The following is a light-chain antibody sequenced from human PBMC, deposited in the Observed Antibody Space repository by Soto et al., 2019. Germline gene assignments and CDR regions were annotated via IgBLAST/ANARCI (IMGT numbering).Light chain of an antibody. V-gene: IGKV3-20*01. CDR3: QQYGSSPWT. J-gene: IGKJ1*01. Sequence: EIVLTQSPGTLSLSPGERATLSCRASQSVSSNYLAWYQQKPGQAPRLLIYGASSRATGIPDRFSGSGSGTDFTLAISRLEPEDLPVYYCQQYGSSPWTFGLGTTVEI. CDR2: GAS. CDR1: QSVSSNY.